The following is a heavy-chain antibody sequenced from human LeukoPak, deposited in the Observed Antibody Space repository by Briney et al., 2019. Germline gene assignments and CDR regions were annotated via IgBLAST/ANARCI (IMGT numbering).Heavy chain of an antibody. CDR2: IYYSGST. D-gene: IGHD2-2*01. V-gene: IGHV4-30-4*08. J-gene: IGHJ4*02. CDR1: GGSISSGDYY. CDR3: AILGRPAAMYYFDY. Sequence: SETLSLTCTVSGGSISSGDYYWSWIRQPPGKGLEWIGYIYYSGSTYYNPSLKSRVTISVDTSKNQFSLKLSSVTAADTAVYYCAILGRPAAMYYFDYWGQGTLVTVSS.